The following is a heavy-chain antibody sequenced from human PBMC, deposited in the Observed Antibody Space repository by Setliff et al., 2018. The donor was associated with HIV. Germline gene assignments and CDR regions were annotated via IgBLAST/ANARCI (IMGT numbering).Heavy chain of an antibody. V-gene: IGHV3-7*03. D-gene: IGHD3-22*01. Sequence: PGGSLRLSCAASGFAFSGHQMSWVRQAPGKGLEWVAKIKQDGSDKYYVDSVKGRFTISRDNAKNSLYLQMNSLRAEDTAEYYCAKELAASGLGYFDSWGRGILVTVSS. CDR3: AKELAASGLGYFDS. J-gene: IGHJ4*02. CDR2: IKQDGSDK. CDR1: GFAFSGHQ.